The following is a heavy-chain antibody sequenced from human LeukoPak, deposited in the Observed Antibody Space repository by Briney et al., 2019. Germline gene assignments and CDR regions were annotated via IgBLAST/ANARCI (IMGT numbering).Heavy chain of an antibody. V-gene: IGHV3-30*02. J-gene: IGHJ4*02. CDR1: GFTFSSYG. CDR2: IRYDGSKK. Sequence: PGGSLRLSCAASGFTFSSYGMHWVRQAPGKGLEWEAFIRYDGSKKYFGDSVKGRFTISRDNSKNTLYLQMNSLRTEDTAVYYCAKDRRYYFDSSGYYYFLDYWGQGTLVTVSS. CDR3: AKDRRYYFDSSGYYYFLDY. D-gene: IGHD3-22*01.